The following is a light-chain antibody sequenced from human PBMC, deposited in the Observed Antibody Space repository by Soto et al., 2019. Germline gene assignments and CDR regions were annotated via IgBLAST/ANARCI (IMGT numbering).Light chain of an antibody. Sequence: IQLTQSPSSLSASVGDRVTITCRASQGISSALAWYQQKPGKAPKLLIYDASSLESGVPSRFSGSGSGTDFTLTISSLQPEDFATYYCQQFNSYPPWTFGQGTKV. V-gene: IGKV1-13*02. CDR2: DAS. CDR3: QQFNSYPPWT. J-gene: IGKJ1*01. CDR1: QGISSA.